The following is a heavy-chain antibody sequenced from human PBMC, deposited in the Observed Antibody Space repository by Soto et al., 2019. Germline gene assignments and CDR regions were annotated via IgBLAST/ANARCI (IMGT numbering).Heavy chain of an antibody. CDR2: IIPIFGTA. J-gene: IGHJ4*02. V-gene: IGHV1-69*01. CDR1: GGIFSSYA. Sequence: QEQLVQSGAEVKKPGSSVKVSCKASGGIFSSYAISWVRQAPGQGLEWMGGIIPIFGTANYAQKFQGRVTITADASTNTADMDLSSLKSEDTAIYYCARGGSGYVWFNEFWGQGTLVTVSS. CDR3: ARGGSGYVWFNEF. D-gene: IGHD3-22*01.